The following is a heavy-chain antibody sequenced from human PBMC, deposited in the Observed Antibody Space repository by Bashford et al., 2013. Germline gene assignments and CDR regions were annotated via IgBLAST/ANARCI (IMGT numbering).Heavy chain of an antibody. D-gene: IGHD1-26*01. J-gene: IGHJ3*02. CDR1: GYTFTSYG. V-gene: IGHV1-18*01. Sequence: ASVKVSCKASGYTFTSYGISWVRQAPGQGLEWMGWISAYNGNTNYAQKLQGRVTMTTDTSTSTAYMELRSLRSDDTAVYYCARLVGATGSDAFDIWGQGTMVTVSS. CDR2: ISAYNGNT. CDR3: ARLVGATGSDAFDI.